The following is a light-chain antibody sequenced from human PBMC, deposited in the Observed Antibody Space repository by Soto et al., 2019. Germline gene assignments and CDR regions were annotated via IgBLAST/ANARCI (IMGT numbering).Light chain of an antibody. V-gene: IGKV1-5*03. CDR3: QDYTSWT. J-gene: IGKJ1*01. CDR1: QSISTW. CDR2: KAS. Sequence: DIQMTQSPSTLSASVGDGVTITCRASQSISTWLSWYQQKPGKAPKVLIYKASNLQSGVSSRFSGSGSGTEFTLTISSLQPDDFATYYCQDYTSWTFDQGTKVDIK.